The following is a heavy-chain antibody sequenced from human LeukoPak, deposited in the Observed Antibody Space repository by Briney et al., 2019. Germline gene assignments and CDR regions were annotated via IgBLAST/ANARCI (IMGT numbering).Heavy chain of an antibody. CDR3: ARREYGSGSYYLGDAFDI. J-gene: IGHJ3*02. V-gene: IGHV1-69*06. Sequence: SVKVSCKASGGTFSSYAISWVRQAPGQGLEWMGGIIPIFGTANYAQKFQGRVTITADKSTSTAYMELSSLRSDDTAVYYCARREYGSGSYYLGDAFDIWGQGTMVTVSS. CDR2: IIPIFGTA. CDR1: GGTFSSYA. D-gene: IGHD3-10*01.